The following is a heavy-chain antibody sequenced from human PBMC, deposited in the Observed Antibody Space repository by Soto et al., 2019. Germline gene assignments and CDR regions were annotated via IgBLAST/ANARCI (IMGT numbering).Heavy chain of an antibody. Sequence: GASVKVSCKASGYTFTSYVISWVRQAPGQGLEWMGWISAYNGNTNYAQKLQGRVTMTTDTSTSTAYMELRSLRSDDTAVYYCARDPIPSTTVNTYNWFDLWGQGTLVTVSS. CDR2: ISAYNGNT. V-gene: IGHV1-18*01. CDR1: GYTFTSYV. D-gene: IGHD4-4*01. J-gene: IGHJ5*02. CDR3: ARDPIPSTTVNTYNWFDL.